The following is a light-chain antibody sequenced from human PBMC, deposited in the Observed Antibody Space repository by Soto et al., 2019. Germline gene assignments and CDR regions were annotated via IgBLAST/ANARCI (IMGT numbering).Light chain of an antibody. CDR2: GTS. CDR3: QQYHSYWT. J-gene: IGKJ1*01. V-gene: IGKV3-15*01. Sequence: EIVMTQPPATLSVSPGERATLSCRASQSFSSNVAWYQQKPGQAPRLLIYGTSTRVTGIPARFSGSGSGTEFTLTISSLQTDDFSTYYCQQYHSYWTFGQGTKVDIK. CDR1: QSFSSN.